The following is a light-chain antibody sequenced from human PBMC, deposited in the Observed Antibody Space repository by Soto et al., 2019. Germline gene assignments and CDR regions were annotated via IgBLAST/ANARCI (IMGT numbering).Light chain of an antibody. J-gene: IGKJ3*01. CDR1: QSLNTF. V-gene: IGKV1-39*01. Sequence: DIQLTQSPSSLSASVGDRVTITCRASQSLNTFLNWYQQKPGKAPNLLIYAASTLQSGVPSKFSGSGSGTYFTLTISNLQPEDFATYYCQQSYIPPLTFGPGTKVTIQ. CDR2: AAS. CDR3: QQSYIPPLT.